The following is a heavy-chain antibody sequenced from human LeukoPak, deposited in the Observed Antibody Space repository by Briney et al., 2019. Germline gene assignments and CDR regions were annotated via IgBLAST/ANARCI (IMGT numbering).Heavy chain of an antibody. CDR3: ARDGGSSWYYYYYGMDV. CDR1: GFTFSSYW. CDR2: IKDDGSEK. J-gene: IGHJ6*02. V-gene: IGHV3-7*01. D-gene: IGHD6-13*01. Sequence: PGGSLRLSCAASGFTFSSYWMSWVRQAPGKGLEWVANIKDDGSEKYYVDSVKGRFTISRDNAKNSLYLQMNSLRAEDTAVYYCARDGGSSWYYYYYGMDVWGQGTTVTVSS.